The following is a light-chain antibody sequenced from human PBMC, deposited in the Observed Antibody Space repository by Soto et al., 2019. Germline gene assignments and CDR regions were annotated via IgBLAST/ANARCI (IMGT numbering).Light chain of an antibody. CDR3: QQTFRPPYT. Sequence: DIQMTQSLSSLSASVGDSVTITCRASQSISNSLSWYQQKPGKAPKFLIYVASTLQRGVPSRLSGCGSGTDFTLTISSLQPEDFATYYCQQTFRPPYTFGQGTKLEI. CDR2: VAS. J-gene: IGKJ2*01. V-gene: IGKV1-39*01. CDR1: QSISNS.